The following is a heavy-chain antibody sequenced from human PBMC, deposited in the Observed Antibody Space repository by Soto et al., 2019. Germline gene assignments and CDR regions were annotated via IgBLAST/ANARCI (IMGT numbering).Heavy chain of an antibody. D-gene: IGHD3-10*01. Sequence: SETLSLTCAVSGGSISSGGYSWSWIRQPPGKGLEWIGYIYHSGSTYYNPSLKSRVTISVDRSKNQFSLKLSSVTAADTAVYYCARAPRYGSADYWGQGTLVTVS. CDR3: ARAPRYGSADY. J-gene: IGHJ4*02. CDR2: IYHSGST. CDR1: GGSISSGGYS. V-gene: IGHV4-30-2*01.